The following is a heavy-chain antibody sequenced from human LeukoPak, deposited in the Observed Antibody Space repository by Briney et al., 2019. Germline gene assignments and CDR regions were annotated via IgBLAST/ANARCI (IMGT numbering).Heavy chain of an antibody. Sequence: ASVKVSCKAYGYTFTNYHMHWVRQAPGQGLEWLGLVKPKSGDSDFVQKFRGRVTVTTDVSTTTIHMELSNLRSDDTAVYYCARDRGVPGPGNALDIWGQGTMVTVSS. V-gene: IGHV1-2*06. D-gene: IGHD2-8*01. J-gene: IGHJ3*02. CDR1: GYTFTNYH. CDR3: ARDRGVPGPGNALDI. CDR2: VKPKSGDS.